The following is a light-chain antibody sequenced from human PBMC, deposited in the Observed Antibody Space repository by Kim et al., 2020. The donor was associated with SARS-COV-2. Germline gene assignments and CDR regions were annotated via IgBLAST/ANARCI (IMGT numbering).Light chain of an antibody. V-gene: IGLV3-27*01. Sequence: SYELTQPSSVSVSPGQTARITCSGDVLAKKYARWFQQKPGQAPVVVIYKDSERPSGISERFSGSSSGTTVTLTISGAQVEDEADYYCYSAADNSWVFGGGTQLTVL. CDR3: YSAADNSWV. J-gene: IGLJ3*02. CDR1: VLAKKY. CDR2: KDS.